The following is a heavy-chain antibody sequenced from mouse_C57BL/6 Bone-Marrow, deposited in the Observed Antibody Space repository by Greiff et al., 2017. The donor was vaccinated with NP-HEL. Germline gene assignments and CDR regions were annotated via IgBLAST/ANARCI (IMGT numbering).Heavy chain of an antibody. CDR1: GYTFTDYY. Sequence: EVKLVESGPVLVKPGASVKMSCKASGYTFTDYYMNWVKQSHGKSLEWIGVINPYNGGTSYNQKFKGKATLTVDKSSSTAYMELNSLTSEDSAVYYCARTGTEEGYWGQGTTLTVSS. V-gene: IGHV1-19*01. J-gene: IGHJ2*01. CDR3: ARTGTEEGY. D-gene: IGHD4-1*01. CDR2: INPYNGGT.